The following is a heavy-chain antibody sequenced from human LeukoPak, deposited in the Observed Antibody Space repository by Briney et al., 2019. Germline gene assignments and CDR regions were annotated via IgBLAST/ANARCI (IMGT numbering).Heavy chain of an antibody. CDR1: GFTFSTYG. V-gene: IGHV3-30*18. D-gene: IGHD2-21*01. CDR2: IPYDGSNE. Sequence: GGSLRLSCAASGFTFSTYGMHWVRQAPGKGLEWVAVIPYDGSNEYYADSVKGRFTISRDNSENTLYLQMSSLRAEDTAVYYCAKEFNRGLPDYWGQGTLVTVPS. J-gene: IGHJ4*02. CDR3: AKEFNRGLPDY.